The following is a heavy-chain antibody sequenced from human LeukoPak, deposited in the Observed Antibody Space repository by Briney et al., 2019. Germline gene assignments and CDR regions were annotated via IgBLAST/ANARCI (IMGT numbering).Heavy chain of an antibody. CDR1: GGSISSGGYY. D-gene: IGHD6-19*01. CDR2: IYYSGST. V-gene: IGHV4-31*03. CDR3: ARDNSSGPEGLDY. Sequence: SETLSLTCTVSGGSISSGGYYWSWIRQHPGKGLEWIGYIYYSGSTYYNPSLKSRVTISVDTSKNQFSLKLSSVTAADTAVYYCARDNSSGPEGLDYWGQGTLVTVSS. J-gene: IGHJ4*02.